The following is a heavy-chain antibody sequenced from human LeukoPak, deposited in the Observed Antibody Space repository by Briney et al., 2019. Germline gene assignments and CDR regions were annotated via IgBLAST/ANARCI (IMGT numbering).Heavy chain of an antibody. CDR1: GYSISSGYY. Sequence: SETLSLTCNVSGYSISSGYYWAWIRQSPGKGLEWIGSIYHSGNTYYNASLKSRVTISVDTSKNQFSLKLSSVTAADTAVYYCARVVPAANYYYYYMDVWGKGTTVTVSS. D-gene: IGHD2-2*01. J-gene: IGHJ6*03. CDR2: IYHSGNT. V-gene: IGHV4-38-2*02. CDR3: ARVVPAANYYYYYMDV.